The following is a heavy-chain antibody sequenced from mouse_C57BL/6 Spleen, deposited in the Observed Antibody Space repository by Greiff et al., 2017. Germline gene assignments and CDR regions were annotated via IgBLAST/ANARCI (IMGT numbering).Heavy chain of an antibody. CDR1: GYTFTSYW. Sequence: VQLQQPGAELVKPGASVKMSCKASGYTFTSYWITWVKQRPGQGLEWIGDIYPGSGSTNYNEKFKSKATLTVAKSSSTAYMQLSSLTSEDSAVYYFARKFSSAWFAYWGQGTLVTVSA. J-gene: IGHJ3*01. D-gene: IGHD3-2*02. CDR2: IYPGSGST. V-gene: IGHV1-55*01. CDR3: ARKFSSAWFAY.